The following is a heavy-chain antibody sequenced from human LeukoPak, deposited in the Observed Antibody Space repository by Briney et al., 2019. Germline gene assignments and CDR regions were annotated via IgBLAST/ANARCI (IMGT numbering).Heavy chain of an antibody. V-gene: IGHV1-2*02. J-gene: IGHJ6*03. Sequence: ASVKVSCKTSGYTFTGFHMHWVRLAPGQGPEWMGRINPNSGGTTFAQKFQGRVTMTRDTPISTVYMELSRLTSDDTAVYYCARGVSSSLNYFYYMDVWGTGTTVTVSS. CDR3: ARGVSSSLNYFYYMDV. CDR2: INPNSGGT. CDR1: GYTFTGFH. D-gene: IGHD6-6*01.